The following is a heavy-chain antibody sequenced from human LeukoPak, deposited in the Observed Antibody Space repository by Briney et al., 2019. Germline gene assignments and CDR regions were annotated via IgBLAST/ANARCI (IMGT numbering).Heavy chain of an antibody. V-gene: IGHV1-2*02. CDR2: INPNSGDT. CDR3: ARVVSGGVIWAY. Sequence: ASVTVSCKASGYTFTGYYIHWVRQAPGQGLEWVGWINPNSGDTNYAQKLQGRVTMTRDTSIITAFVELSRLTSDDTAVYYCARVVSGGVIWAYWGQGTLVTVSS. CDR1: GYTFTGYY. J-gene: IGHJ4*02. D-gene: IGHD3-16*01.